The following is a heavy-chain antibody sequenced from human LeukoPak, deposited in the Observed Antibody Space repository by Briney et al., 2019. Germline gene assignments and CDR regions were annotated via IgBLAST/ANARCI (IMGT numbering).Heavy chain of an antibody. J-gene: IGHJ4*02. CDR2: IYHSGST. Sequence: PSETLSLTCAVSGYSISSGYYWGWIRQPPGKGLEWIGSIYHSGSTYYNPSLKSRVTISVDTSKNQFSLKLSSVTAADTAVYYCASRFWSGYYTVGYYFDYRGQGTLVTVSS. CDR3: ASRFWSGYYTVGYYFDY. D-gene: IGHD3-3*01. CDR1: GYSISSGYY. V-gene: IGHV4-38-2*01.